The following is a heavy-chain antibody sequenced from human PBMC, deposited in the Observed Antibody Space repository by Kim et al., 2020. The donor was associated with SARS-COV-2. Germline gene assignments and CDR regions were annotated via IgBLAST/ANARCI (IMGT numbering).Heavy chain of an antibody. D-gene: IGHD1-26*01. Sequence: SETLSLTCTVSGGSISSSSYYWNWIRQTPEKGLEWIGSIYYSGTTFYNPSLKSRVAIYVDTSKKQFSLNLNSLTAADTGVYYCARHGETGSFSDYWGQGLRVTVSS. V-gene: IGHV4-39*01. CDR2: IYYSGTT. CDR3: ARHGETGSFSDY. J-gene: IGHJ4*02. CDR1: GGSISSSSYY.